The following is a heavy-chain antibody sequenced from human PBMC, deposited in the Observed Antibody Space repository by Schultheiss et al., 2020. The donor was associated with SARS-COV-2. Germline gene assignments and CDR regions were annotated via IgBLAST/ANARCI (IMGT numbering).Heavy chain of an antibody. CDR3: AGGDFWSGYYYYGY. D-gene: IGHD3-3*01. J-gene: IGHJ4*02. CDR2: ISSSSSYT. CDR1: GFTFSDYY. Sequence: GGSLRLSCAASGFTFSDYYMSWIRQAPGKGLEWVSYISSSSSYTNYADSVKGRFTISRDNAKNSLYLQMNSLRAEDTAVYYCAGGDFWSGYYYYGYWGQGTLVTVSS. V-gene: IGHV3-11*06.